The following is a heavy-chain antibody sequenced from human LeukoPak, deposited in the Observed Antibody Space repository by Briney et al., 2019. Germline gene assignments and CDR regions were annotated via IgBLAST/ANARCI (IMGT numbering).Heavy chain of an antibody. Sequence: GGSLRLSCAASGFTFRNYWMSWVRQAPGTGLEWVANIKQDGSDRNYVTSVRGRFTISRDNAESSLYLQMNSLRAEDTALYYCVRNLAVAGTCFDSWGQGTLVTVSS. J-gene: IGHJ4*02. D-gene: IGHD6-19*01. CDR2: IKQDGSDR. V-gene: IGHV3-7*03. CDR3: VRNLAVAGTCFDS. CDR1: GFTFRNYW.